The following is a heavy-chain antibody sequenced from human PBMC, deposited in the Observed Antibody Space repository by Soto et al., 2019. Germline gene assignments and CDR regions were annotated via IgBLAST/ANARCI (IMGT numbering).Heavy chain of an antibody. CDR1: GFTFSSYG. V-gene: IGHV3-33*01. CDR3: AREGTMVRGFDC. CDR2: IWYDGSNK. D-gene: IGHD3-10*01. Sequence: QVQLVESGGGAVQPGGSLRLSCAASGFTFSSYGMNWVRQAPGKGLEWVALIWYDGSNKYYVDSVKGRFSISRDNSKNTLYLQMNSLRTEDTAVYYCAREGTMVRGFDCWGQGTLVTVSS. J-gene: IGHJ4*02.